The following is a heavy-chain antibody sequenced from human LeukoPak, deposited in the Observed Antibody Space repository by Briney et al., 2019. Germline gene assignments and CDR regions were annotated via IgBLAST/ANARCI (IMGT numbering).Heavy chain of an antibody. CDR3: ARNTRGWSLDY. CDR1: GFTFSDHY. CDR2: TRNKANSYTT. J-gene: IGHJ4*02. D-gene: IGHD6-19*01. Sequence: QPGGSLRLSCAASGFTFSDHYMDWVRQAPGKGLEWVGRTRNKANSYTTEYAASVKGRFTISRDDSKNSLYLQMNSLKTEDTAVYYCARNTRGWSLDYRGQGTLVTVSS. V-gene: IGHV3-72*01.